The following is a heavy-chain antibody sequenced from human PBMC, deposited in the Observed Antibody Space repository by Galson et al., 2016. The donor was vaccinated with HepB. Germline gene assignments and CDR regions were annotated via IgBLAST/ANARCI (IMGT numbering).Heavy chain of an antibody. J-gene: IGHJ4*02. CDR2: IGGSDGYT. Sequence: SLRLSCAASGFTLAGNGMTWARQAPGKGLEWVSDIGGSDGYTYYADSAKGRFTISRDNSKNIVYLQMNSLRAEDTAIYYCGGHGGHSAWGQGTLVTVSP. D-gene: IGHD2-15*01. CDR3: GGHGGHSA. CDR1: GFTLAGNG. V-gene: IGHV3-23*01.